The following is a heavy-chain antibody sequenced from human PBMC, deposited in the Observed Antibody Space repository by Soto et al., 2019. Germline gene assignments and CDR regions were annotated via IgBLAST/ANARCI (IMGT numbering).Heavy chain of an antibody. J-gene: IGHJ4*02. CDR2: IIPIFGTA. CDR1: GGTFSSYA. D-gene: IGHD5-18*01. CDR3: ARDQGGFRYSYGGYSDY. Sequence: QVQLVQSWAEVKKPGSSVKVSCKASGGTFSSYAISWVRQAPGQGLEWMGGIIPIFGTANYAQKFQGRVTITADKSTSTAYMELSSLRSEDTAVYYCARDQGGFRYSYGGYSDYWGQGTLVTVSS. V-gene: IGHV1-69*06.